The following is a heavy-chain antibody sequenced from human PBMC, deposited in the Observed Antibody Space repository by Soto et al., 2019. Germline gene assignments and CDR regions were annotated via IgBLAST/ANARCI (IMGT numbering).Heavy chain of an antibody. CDR3: ARGYDYLVDY. Sequence: GGSLRLSCAASGFSFGAYWINWVRQTPGKGLEWVASIDPDGNVKNYAESVKGRFTISRDNAKNSLYLQMNSLRAEDTAVYSCARGYDYLVDYWGQGILVTVSS. D-gene: IGHD3-22*01. CDR1: GFSFGAYW. CDR2: IDPDGNVK. V-gene: IGHV3-7*01. J-gene: IGHJ4*02.